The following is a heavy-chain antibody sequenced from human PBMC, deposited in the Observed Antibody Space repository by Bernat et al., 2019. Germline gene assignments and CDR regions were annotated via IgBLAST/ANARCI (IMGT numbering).Heavy chain of an antibody. D-gene: IGHD3-3*01. Sequence: SYAMHWVRQAPGKGLEWVAVISYDGSNRYYADSVKGRFTISRDNSKNTLYLQMNSLRAEDTAVYYCARDFVEGGYHLDWGQGTLVTVSS. CDR3: ARDFVEGGYHLD. CDR1: SYA. V-gene: IGHV3-30-3*01. J-gene: IGHJ4*02. CDR2: ISYDGSNR.